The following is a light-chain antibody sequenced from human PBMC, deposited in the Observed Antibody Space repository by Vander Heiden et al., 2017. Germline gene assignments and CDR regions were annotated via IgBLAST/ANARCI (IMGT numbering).Light chain of an antibody. V-gene: IGKV2-28*01. CDR2: LGS. CDR3: MQGLETF. Sequence: DIVMTQSPLSLSVTPGEPASISCRSSQSLLHSNGNNYLDWDLQKPGQSPQLLIYLGSKRDSGVHDRFSGSGSGTNFTLKSSRGEAEDVGVYYGMQGLETFFGHGTKVDIK. CDR1: QSLLHSNGNNY. J-gene: IGKJ3*01.